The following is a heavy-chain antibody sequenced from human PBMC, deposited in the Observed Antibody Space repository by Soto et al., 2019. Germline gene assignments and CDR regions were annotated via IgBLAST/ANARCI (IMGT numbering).Heavy chain of an antibody. CDR2: ISSSGTSA. CDR3: ARDRGAVTGQYFDY. V-gene: IGHV3-11*05. Sequence: QVQLEESGGGLVKPGGSLRLSCAASGFTFSAVYMSWIRQAPNKGLEYISYISSSGTSANYADSVKGRFTISRDNAKNSLYLQMNSLRAEDTCVYYCARDRGAVTGQYFDYWGQGALFPVSS. D-gene: IGHD6-19*01. CDR1: GFTFSAVY. J-gene: IGHJ4*02.